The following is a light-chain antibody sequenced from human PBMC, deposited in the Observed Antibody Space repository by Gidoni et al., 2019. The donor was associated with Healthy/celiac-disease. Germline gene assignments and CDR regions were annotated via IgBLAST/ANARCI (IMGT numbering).Light chain of an antibody. J-gene: IGLJ2*01. CDR3: SSYTSSSTPVV. CDR1: SSDVGGYNY. Sequence: QSALTQPASVSGSPGQSITIPCTGTSSDVGGYNYVSWYQQPPGKAPKLMIYAVSNRPSGVSNRFSGSKSGNTASLTISGLQAEDEADYYCSSYTSSSTPVVFGGGTKLTVL. V-gene: IGLV2-14*03. CDR2: AVS.